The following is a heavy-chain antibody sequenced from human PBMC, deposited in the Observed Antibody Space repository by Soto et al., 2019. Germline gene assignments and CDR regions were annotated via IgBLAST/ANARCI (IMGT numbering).Heavy chain of an antibody. CDR2: IKPDGSEK. J-gene: IGHJ4*02. CDR1: GFTFSTHW. V-gene: IGHV3-7*03. D-gene: IGHD3-22*01. Sequence: AGGSLRLSCAVSGFTFSTHWMTWVRQAPGKGLEWVANIKPDGSEKYYGDSVKGRFSISRDNSENSLYLQMNSLGVDDTAVYYCARGDGSGCPAFWGQGTLVTV. CDR3: ARGDGSGCPAF.